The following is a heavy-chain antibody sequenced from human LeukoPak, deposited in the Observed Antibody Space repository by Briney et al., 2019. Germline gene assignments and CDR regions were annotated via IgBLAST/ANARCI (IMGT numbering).Heavy chain of an antibody. CDR3: AGGPDHDFWSGYSTYFDY. J-gene: IGHJ4*02. CDR1: GGSISSGGYY. D-gene: IGHD3-3*01. CDR2: IYYSGST. Sequence: PSQTLSLTCTVSGGSISSGGYYWSWIRQHPGTGLEWIGYIYYSGSTYYNPSLKSRVTISVDTSKNQFSLKLSSVTAADTAVYYCAGGPDHDFWSGYSTYFDYWGQGTLVTVSS. V-gene: IGHV4-31*03.